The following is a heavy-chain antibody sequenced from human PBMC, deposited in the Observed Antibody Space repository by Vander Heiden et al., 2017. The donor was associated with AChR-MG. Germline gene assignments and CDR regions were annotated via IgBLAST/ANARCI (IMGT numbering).Heavy chain of an antibody. Sequence: QLQLQESRPGLVKPSETLSLTCTVSGGPICSSSTYWGWNRQPTAKGLEWIGSIYYSGSTYYNPSLKSRVTITVYTSKNQFSLKLSSVTAADTAVYYCARHLDSSGYYSLYYYYYYMDVWGKGTTVTVSS. CDR3: ARHLDSSGYYSLYYYYYYMDV. CDR2: IYYSGST. V-gene: IGHV4-39*01. CDR1: GGPICSSSTY. D-gene: IGHD3-22*01. J-gene: IGHJ6*03.